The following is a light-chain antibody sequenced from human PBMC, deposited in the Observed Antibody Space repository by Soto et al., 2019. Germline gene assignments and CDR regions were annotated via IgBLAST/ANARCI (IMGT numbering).Light chain of an antibody. CDR2: AAS. CDR3: QQYKGWPPKYT. V-gene: IGKV3-15*01. Sequence: EVVMTQSPATLSVSPGERATLSCRASQSVSSNLAWYQQKPGQAPRLLIYAASTRATGIPARFSGSGSGTEFTLIISSLQSEDFAVYYCQQYKGWPPKYTFGQGTKLEIK. J-gene: IGKJ2*01. CDR1: QSVSSN.